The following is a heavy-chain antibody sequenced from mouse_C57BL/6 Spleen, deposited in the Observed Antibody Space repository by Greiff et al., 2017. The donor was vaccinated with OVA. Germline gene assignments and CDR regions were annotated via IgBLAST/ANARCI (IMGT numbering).Heavy chain of an antibody. CDR1: GFTFTDYY. J-gene: IGHJ4*01. V-gene: IGHV7-3*01. CDR3: ARSGTDYAMDY. D-gene: IGHD4-1*01. Sequence: EVKLMESGGGLVQPGGSLSLSCAASGFTFTDYYMSWVRQPPGKALEWLGFIRNKANGYTTEYSASVKGRFTISRDNSQSILYIQMNALRAEDSATYYCARSGTDYAMDYWGQGTSVTVSS. CDR2: IRNKANGYTT.